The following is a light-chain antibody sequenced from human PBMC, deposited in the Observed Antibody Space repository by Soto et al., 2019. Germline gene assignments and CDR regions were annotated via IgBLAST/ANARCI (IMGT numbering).Light chain of an antibody. CDR1: QTIYSW. V-gene: IGKV1-5*03. CDR3: QQYNSYSWT. Sequence: DIQMTQSPSTLSASVGDRVIITCRASQTIYSWLAWYQQKPGKAPKLLIYKASSLESGAPPRFRGSGSWTEFTLTISSLQPDDSATYYCQQYNSYSWTFGQGTKVEIK. J-gene: IGKJ1*01. CDR2: KAS.